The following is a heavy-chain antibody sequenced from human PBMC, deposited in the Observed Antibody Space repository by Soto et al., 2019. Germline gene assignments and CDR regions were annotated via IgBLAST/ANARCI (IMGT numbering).Heavy chain of an antibody. CDR2: IIPIFGTA. CDR1: GGTFSSYA. V-gene: IGHV1-69*13. J-gene: IGHJ4*02. CDR3: APTYYYDSSGYYPQSFDY. D-gene: IGHD3-22*01. Sequence: SVKVSCKASGGTFSSYAISWVRQAPGQGLEWMGGIIPIFGTANYAQKFQGRVTITADESTSTAYMELSSLRSEDTAVYYCAPTYYYDSSGYYPQSFDYWGQGTLVTVSS.